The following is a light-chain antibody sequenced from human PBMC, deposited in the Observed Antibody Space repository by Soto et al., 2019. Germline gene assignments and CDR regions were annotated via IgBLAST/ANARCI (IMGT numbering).Light chain of an antibody. V-gene: IGKV1-8*01. CDR2: AAS. CDR1: QGMSSY. J-gene: IGKJ1*01. CDR3: HQYYSYPRT. Sequence: AIRMTQSPSSLSASTGDRVTITCRASQGMSSYLAWYQQKPGKAPKLLIYAASTLQSGVPSRFSGSGSGTDFNLTIICLQSEDFATYYGHQYYSYPRTFGQGTTVEIK.